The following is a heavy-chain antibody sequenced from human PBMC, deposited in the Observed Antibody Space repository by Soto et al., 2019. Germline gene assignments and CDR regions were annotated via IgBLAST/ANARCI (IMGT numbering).Heavy chain of an antibody. CDR1: GGSISGYY. CDR3: ARGRPIRFDP. Sequence: PSETLSLTCSVSGGSISGYYCSWFRQPPGKGLEWIGYMGYSGYTSYNPSLRSRVTISVDRSKNQFSLKLSSVTAADTAVYYCARGRPIRFDPSGQGTLVTVSS. J-gene: IGHJ5*02. V-gene: IGHV4-59*12. CDR2: MGYSGYT.